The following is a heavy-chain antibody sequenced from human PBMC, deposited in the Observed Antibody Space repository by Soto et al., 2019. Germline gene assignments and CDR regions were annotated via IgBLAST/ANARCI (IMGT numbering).Heavy chain of an antibody. J-gene: IGHJ6*03. CDR2: IYSGGST. CDR3: AREIGRGAAQTNYMDV. Sequence: EVQLVESGGGLVQPGGSLRLSCAASGFTVNSNYMSWVRQAPGKGLEWVSVIYSGGSTFYADSVKGRFTISRDNSKNTVYLQMNSLRAEDAGVYYCAREIGRGAAQTNYMDVWGKGTTVTVS. D-gene: IGHD6-6*01. CDR1: GFTVNSNY. V-gene: IGHV3-66*01.